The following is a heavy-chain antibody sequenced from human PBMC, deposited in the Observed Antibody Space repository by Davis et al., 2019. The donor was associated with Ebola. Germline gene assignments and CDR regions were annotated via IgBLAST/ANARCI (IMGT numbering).Heavy chain of an antibody. V-gene: IGHV3-74*01. Sequence: GESLKISCAAFGFTLSSYWMHWVRQAPGKGLVWVSRINSDGSSTSYADSVKGRFTISRDNAKNTLYLQMNSLRAEDTAVYYCARGAIFGVVISWGQGTLVTVSS. CDR3: ARGAIFGVVIS. CDR2: INSDGSST. J-gene: IGHJ5*02. CDR1: GFTLSSYW. D-gene: IGHD3-3*01.